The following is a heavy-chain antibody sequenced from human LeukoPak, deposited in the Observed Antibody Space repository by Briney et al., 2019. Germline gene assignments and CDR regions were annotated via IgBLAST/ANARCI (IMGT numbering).Heavy chain of an antibody. CDR3: ARVYWELLPMGYFQH. J-gene: IGHJ1*01. Sequence: GASVKVSCKASGGTFSSYAISWVRQAPGQGLEWMGIINPSGGSTSYAQKFQGRVTMTRDTSTSTVYMELSGLRSEDTAVYYCARVYWELLPMGYFQHWGQGTLVTVSS. V-gene: IGHV1-46*01. CDR2: INPSGGST. D-gene: IGHD1-26*01. CDR1: GGTFSSYA.